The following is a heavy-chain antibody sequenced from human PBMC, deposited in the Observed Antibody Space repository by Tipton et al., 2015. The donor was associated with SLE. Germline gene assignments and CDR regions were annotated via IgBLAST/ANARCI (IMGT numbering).Heavy chain of an antibody. D-gene: IGHD2/OR15-2a*01. CDR3: ARDSTRWSF. CDR2: VSSRGSP. V-gene: IGHV4-61*09. Sequence: LRLSCTVSGGSMSSDTYYWSWIRQPAGKGLECIGHVSSRGSPTYHPSLKSRGHISVDTSKNQFSLRLTSVTAADTAVYYFARDSTRWSFWGQGTLVTVSS. CDR1: GGSMSSDTYY. J-gene: IGHJ4*02.